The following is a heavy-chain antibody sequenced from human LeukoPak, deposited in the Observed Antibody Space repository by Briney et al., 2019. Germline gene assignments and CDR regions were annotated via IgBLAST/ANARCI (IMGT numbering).Heavy chain of an antibody. J-gene: IGHJ5*02. Sequence: AETLSLTCTVSGGSITSSYLSWIRQSPGKGLEWIGYIHYTGSTNYNPSLKSRVTMLIDTSKNQFSLKLSSVTAADTAVYYCARGRYSAGDNWFFSWVRGTLVTVSS. D-gene: IGHD3-9*01. V-gene: IGHV4-59*01. CDR3: ARGRYSAGDNWFFS. CDR2: IHYTGST. CDR1: GGSITSSY.